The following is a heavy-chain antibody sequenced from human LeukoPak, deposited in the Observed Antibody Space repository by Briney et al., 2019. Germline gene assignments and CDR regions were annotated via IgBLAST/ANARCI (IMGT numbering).Heavy chain of an antibody. CDR3: AKDRFMVRGVPWFDP. D-gene: IGHD3-10*01. Sequence: GGSLRLSCAASGFTLNNDAMSWVRQAPGKGLEWVSAINGDTTHYAGSVKGRFTISRDNSKNTLYLQLNSLRAEDTAVYYCAKDRFMVRGVPWFDPWGQGTLVTVSS. V-gene: IGHV3-23*01. CDR1: GFTLNNDA. CDR2: INGDTT. J-gene: IGHJ5*02.